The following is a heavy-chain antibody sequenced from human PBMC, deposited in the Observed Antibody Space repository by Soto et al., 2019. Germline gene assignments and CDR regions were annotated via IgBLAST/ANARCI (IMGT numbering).Heavy chain of an antibody. V-gene: IGHV4-4*02. J-gene: IGHJ6*03. CDR2: IYHSGST. D-gene: IGHD3-9*01. Sequence: SETLSLTCAVSSASISSLNWWSWIRQPPGKGLEWIGEIYHSGSTNYNPSLKSRVTISVDTSKNQFSLKLSSVTAADTAVYYCARSALVVTGYYMGFSPAYYMDVWDKGTTVTVSS. CDR1: SASISSLNW. CDR3: ARSALVVTGYYMGFSPAYYMDV.